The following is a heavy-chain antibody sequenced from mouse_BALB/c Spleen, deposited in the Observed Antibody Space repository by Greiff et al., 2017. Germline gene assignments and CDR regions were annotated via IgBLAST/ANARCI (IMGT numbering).Heavy chain of an antibody. Sequence: QVQLQQSGAELVRPGTSVKVSCKASGYAFTNYLIEWVKQRPGQGLEWIGVINPGSGGTNYTEKFKGKATLTADKSSSTAYMQLSSLTSDDAAVYCCARDWGGAMDYWGQGTSVTVSA. CDR2: INPGSGGT. V-gene: IGHV1-54*03. D-gene: IGHD4-1*01. CDR1: GYAFTNYL. CDR3: ARDWGGAMDY. J-gene: IGHJ4*01.